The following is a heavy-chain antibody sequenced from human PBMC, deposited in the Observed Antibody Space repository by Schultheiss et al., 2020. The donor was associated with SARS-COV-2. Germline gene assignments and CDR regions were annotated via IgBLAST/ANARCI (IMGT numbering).Heavy chain of an antibody. J-gene: IGHJ6*02. Sequence: SETLSLTCTVSGGSISSGGYYWSWIRQPPGKGLEWIGEINHSGSTNYNPSLKSRVTISVDTSKNQFSLKLSSVTAADTAVYYCARLGVRGAYYYYYYGMDVWGQGTTVTVSS. CDR3: ARLGVRGAYYYYYYGMDV. CDR1: GGSISSGGYY. CDR2: INHSGST. V-gene: IGHV4-39*07. D-gene: IGHD3-10*01.